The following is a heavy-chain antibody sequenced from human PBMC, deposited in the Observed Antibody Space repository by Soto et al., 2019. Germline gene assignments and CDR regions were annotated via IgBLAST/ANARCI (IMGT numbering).Heavy chain of an antibody. CDR1: GGSISSSSYY. CDR2: IYYSGST. D-gene: IGHD3-22*01. J-gene: IGHJ4*02. CDR3: ARHPPYYDFDY. V-gene: IGHV4-39*01. Sequence: TSETLSLTCTVSGGSISSSSYYWGWIRQPPGKGLEWIGSIYYSGSTYYNPSLKSRVTISVDTSKNQFSLKLSSVTAADTAVYYCARHPPYYDFDYWGQGTLVTVSS.